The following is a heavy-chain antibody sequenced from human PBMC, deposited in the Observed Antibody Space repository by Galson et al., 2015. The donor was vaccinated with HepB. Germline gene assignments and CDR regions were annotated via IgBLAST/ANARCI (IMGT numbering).Heavy chain of an antibody. V-gene: IGHV1-69*04. D-gene: IGHD3-10*01. Sequence: SVKVSCKASGGTFSSYTISWVRQAPGQGLEWMGRIIPILGIANYAQKFQGRVTITADKSTSTAYMELSSLRSEDTAVYYCARDSGGMLPDYWGQGTLVTVSS. J-gene: IGHJ4*02. CDR3: ARDSGGMLPDY. CDR2: IIPILGIA. CDR1: GGTFSSYT.